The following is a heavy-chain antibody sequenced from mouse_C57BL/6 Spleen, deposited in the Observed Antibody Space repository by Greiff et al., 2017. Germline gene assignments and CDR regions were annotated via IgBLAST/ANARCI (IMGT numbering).Heavy chain of an antibody. J-gene: IGHJ2*01. CDR2: INPNNGGT. CDR1: GYTFTDYN. CDR3: AKESYYGSSYGY. V-gene: IGHV1-22*01. D-gene: IGHD1-1*01. Sequence: EVKLQESGPELVKPGASVKMSCKASGYTFTDYNMHWVKQSHGKSLEWIGYINPNNGGTSYNQKFKGKATLTVNKSSSTAYMELRSLTSEDSAVYYCAKESYYGSSYGYWGQGTTLTVSS.